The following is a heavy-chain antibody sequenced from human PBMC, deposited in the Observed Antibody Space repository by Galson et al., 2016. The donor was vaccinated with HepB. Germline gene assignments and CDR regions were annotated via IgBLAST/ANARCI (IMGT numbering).Heavy chain of an antibody. CDR3: AKDNGLVRFDI. Sequence: SLRLSCAPSGFTFNTYGMHWVRQAPGKGLEWVALISYDGSNKYYADSVRGRFTISRDNSKNTLSLQMNSLRAEDTAIYYCAKDNGLVRFDIWGQGTMVTVSS. CDR2: ISYDGSNK. V-gene: IGHV3-30*18. D-gene: IGHD3-22*01. J-gene: IGHJ3*02. CDR1: GFTFNTYG.